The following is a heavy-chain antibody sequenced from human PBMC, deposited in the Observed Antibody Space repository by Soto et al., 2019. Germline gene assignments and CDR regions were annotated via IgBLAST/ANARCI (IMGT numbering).Heavy chain of an antibody. D-gene: IGHD6-6*01. J-gene: IGHJ3*01. CDR3: ARILAPRDAFEV. V-gene: IGHV3-23*01. CDR2: ISGSGAST. CDR1: GFTFGTYG. Sequence: GGSLRLSCAASGFTFGTYGMSWVRQAPGKGLEWVSAISGSGASTYYADSVKGRFTISRDNSKNTLYLQMNSLRAEDTAVYYCARILAPRDAFEVWGQGAMVTVSS.